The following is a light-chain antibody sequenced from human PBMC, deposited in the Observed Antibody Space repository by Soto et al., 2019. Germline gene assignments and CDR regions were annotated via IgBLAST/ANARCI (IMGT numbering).Light chain of an antibody. CDR2: EVS. Sequence: QSVLTQPASLSGSPGQSITISCSGTSSDVGSYDHVAWYQQFPGKTPKLMIYEVSNRPSGVSSRFSGSKSGNTASLTISGLQAEDEADYYCISYTGSSTSYVFGSGTKV. J-gene: IGLJ1*01. CDR1: SSDVGSYDH. CDR3: ISYTGSSTSYV. V-gene: IGLV2-14*01.